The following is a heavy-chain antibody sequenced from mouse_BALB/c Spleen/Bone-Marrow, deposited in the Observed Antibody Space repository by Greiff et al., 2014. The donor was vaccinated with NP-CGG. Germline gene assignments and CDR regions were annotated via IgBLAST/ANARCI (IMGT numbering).Heavy chain of an antibody. D-gene: IGHD3-2*02. CDR2: INPGSGGT. Sequence: QVQLKQSGAELVRPGTSVKVSCKASGYAFTNYLIEWVKQRPGQGLEWIGMINPGSGGTNYNEKFKGKATLTADKSSSTAYMQLSRLTSNDSAVYFCARRDGSYFDYWGLGTTLTVSS. J-gene: IGHJ2*01. CDR3: ARRDGSYFDY. CDR1: GYAFTNYL. V-gene: IGHV1-54*01.